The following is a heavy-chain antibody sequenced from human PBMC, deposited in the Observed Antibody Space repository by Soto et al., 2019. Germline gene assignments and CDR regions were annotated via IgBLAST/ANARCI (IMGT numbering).Heavy chain of an antibody. V-gene: IGHV4-59*11. CDR3: ARVGSSGWSPDY. CDR1: GCSIRGHY. D-gene: IGHD6-19*01. Sequence: SETLSLTCTVPGCSIRGHYWIWIRQSPGEGMEWIGYFCYSGSTTYNNNPSHKSRVSISVDTSTNQLYLRLTSVTAADTAVYYCARVGSSGWSPDYWGQGTLVTVSS. CDR2: FCYSGSTTY. J-gene: IGHJ4*02.